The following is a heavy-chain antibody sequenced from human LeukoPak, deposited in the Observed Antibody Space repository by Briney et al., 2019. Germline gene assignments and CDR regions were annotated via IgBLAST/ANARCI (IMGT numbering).Heavy chain of an antibody. CDR3: ARDRWLQSQRYFDY. V-gene: IGHV3-21*01. D-gene: IGHD5-24*01. J-gene: IGHJ4*02. Sequence: GGSPRLSCAASGFTFSSYSMNWVRQAPGKGLEWVSSISTSSSYIYYADSVKGRFTISRDNAKNSLYLQMNSLRAEDTAVYYCARDRWLQSQRYFDYWGQGTLVTVSS. CDR2: ISTSSSYI. CDR1: GFTFSSYS.